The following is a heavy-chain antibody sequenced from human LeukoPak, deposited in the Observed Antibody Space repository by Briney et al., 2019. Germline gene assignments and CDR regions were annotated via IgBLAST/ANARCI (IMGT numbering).Heavy chain of an antibody. CDR2: IYYSGST. CDR1: GGSISSYY. CDR3: ASYGGNSRDGFDP. J-gene: IGHJ5*02. Sequence: PSETLSLTCTVSGGSISSYYWSWIRQPPGKGLEWIGYIYYSGSTYYNPSLKGRVTISVDTSKNQFSLKLSSVTAADTAVYYCASYGGNSRDGFDPWGQGTLVTVSS. V-gene: IGHV4-30-4*01. D-gene: IGHD4-23*01.